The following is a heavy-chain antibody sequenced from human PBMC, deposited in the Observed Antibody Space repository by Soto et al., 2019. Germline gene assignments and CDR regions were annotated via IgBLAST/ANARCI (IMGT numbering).Heavy chain of an antibody. CDR1: GGSISSSRYY. CDR3: ARGGRYDFWTGSWFDP. Sequence: PSETLSLTCTVSGGSISSSRYYWGWIRQPPGKGLEWIGSIYYSGSTNYNPSLKSRITISIDTSKNQSSLKLTSVTAADTAIYYCARGGRYDFWTGSWFDPWGQGTLVTVSS. D-gene: IGHD3-3*01. CDR2: IYYSGST. V-gene: IGHV4-39*07. J-gene: IGHJ5*02.